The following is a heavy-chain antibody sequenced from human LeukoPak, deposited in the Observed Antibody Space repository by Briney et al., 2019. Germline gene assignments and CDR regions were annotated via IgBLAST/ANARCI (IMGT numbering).Heavy chain of an antibody. Sequence: GGSLRLSCAASGFTFSSYAMHWVRQAPGKGLEWVAVISYDGSNKYYADSVKGRFTISRDNSKNTLYLQMNSLRAEDTAVYYCARPQYYYDSSGDILDWGQGTLVTVSS. V-gene: IGHV3-30*04. CDR2: ISYDGSNK. D-gene: IGHD3-22*01. CDR3: ARPQYYYDSSGDILD. J-gene: IGHJ4*02. CDR1: GFTFSSYA.